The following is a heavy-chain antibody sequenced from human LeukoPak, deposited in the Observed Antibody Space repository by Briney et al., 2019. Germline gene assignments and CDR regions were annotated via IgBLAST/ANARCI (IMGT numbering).Heavy chain of an antibody. Sequence: SETLSLTCTVSGGSISSYYWSWIRQPAGKGPEWIGRIYTSGSTNYNPSLKSRVTMSVDTSKNQFSLKLSSVTAADTAVYYCARDGSGSYYYYYGMDVWGQGTTVTVSS. J-gene: IGHJ6*02. D-gene: IGHD1-26*01. CDR1: GGSISSYY. CDR3: ARDGSGSYYYYYGMDV. V-gene: IGHV4-4*07. CDR2: IYTSGST.